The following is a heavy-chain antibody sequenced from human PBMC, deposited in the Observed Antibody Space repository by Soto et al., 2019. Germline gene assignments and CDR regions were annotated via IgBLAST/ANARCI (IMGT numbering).Heavy chain of an antibody. CDR3: ARDVFSQGSYYFDY. CDR2: IWFDGSNR. V-gene: IGHV3-33*01. CDR1: GFTFNRYG. J-gene: IGHJ4*02. Sequence: QVQLVASGGGVVQPGRSLRLSCAASGFTFNRYGMHWVRQAPGKGLEWVAVIWFDGSNRDYADSVKGRFTISRDNSKNTLYLQMNSLRAEDTAVYYCARDVFSQGSYYFDYWGQGTLVTVSS.